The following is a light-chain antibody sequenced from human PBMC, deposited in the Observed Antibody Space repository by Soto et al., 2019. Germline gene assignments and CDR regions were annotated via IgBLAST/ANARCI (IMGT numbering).Light chain of an antibody. CDR1: SSDVGSYNL. CDR3: CSYAGSSTLPFV. Sequence: QSALTQPASVSGSPGQSITISCTGTSSDVGSYNLVSWYQQHPGKAPKLMIYEVSKRPSGVSNRFSGSKSGNTASLTISGLQSADEADYYCCSYAGSSTLPFVFGTGTKVTVL. CDR2: EVS. J-gene: IGLJ1*01. V-gene: IGLV2-23*02.